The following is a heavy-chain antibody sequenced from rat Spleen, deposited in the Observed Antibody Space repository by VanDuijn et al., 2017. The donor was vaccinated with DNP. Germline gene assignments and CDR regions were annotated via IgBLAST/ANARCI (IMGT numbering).Heavy chain of an antibody. CDR3: ARSDNYYTMDA. CDR1: GFSLTSYD. Sequence: QVQLKESGPGLVQPSQTLSLTCTVSGFSLTSYDVHWVRQPPGKGLEWMGRIQSGGNTDYNSTLRSRLSISRDTSKSQVFLEMNSVQTEDTAMYFCARSDNYYTMDAWGQGTSVTVSS. CDR2: IQSGGNT. D-gene: IGHD1-10*01. J-gene: IGHJ4*01. V-gene: IGHV2-27*01.